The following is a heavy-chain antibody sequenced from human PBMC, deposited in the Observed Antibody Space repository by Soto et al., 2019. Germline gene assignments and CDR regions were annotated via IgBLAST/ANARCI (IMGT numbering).Heavy chain of an antibody. CDR1: GYDFTHYW. CDR3: ARAVGYSDASDFYSFAY. J-gene: IGHJ4*02. D-gene: IGHD3-3*01. CDR2: IYPGDSDT. V-gene: IGHV5-51*01. Sequence: PGESLKISCRGSGYDFTHYWIAWVRQTPGKGLEWMGVIYPGDSDTKYSPSFQGQVTISVDRSIDTAYLQRSSLKASDTAVYYCARAVGYSDASDFYSFAYCAQGAPVTVTS.